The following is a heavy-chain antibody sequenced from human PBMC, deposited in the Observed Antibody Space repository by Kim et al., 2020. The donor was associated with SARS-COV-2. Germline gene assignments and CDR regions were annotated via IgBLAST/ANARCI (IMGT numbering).Heavy chain of an antibody. J-gene: IGHJ6*03. CDR1: GFTFGDYA. V-gene: IGHV3-9*01. D-gene: IGHD6-13*01. Sequence: GGSLRLSCAASGFTFGDYAMHWVRQAPGKGLEWVSGISWNSGSIGYADSVKGRFTISRDNAKNSLYLQMNSLRAEDTALYYCAKDIEPPGSSSWYSNYYYYMDVWGKGTTVTVSS. CDR2: ISWNSGSI. CDR3: AKDIEPPGSSSWYSNYYYYMDV.